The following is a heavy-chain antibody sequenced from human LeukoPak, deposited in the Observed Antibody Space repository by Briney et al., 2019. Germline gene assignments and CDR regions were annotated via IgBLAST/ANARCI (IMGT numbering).Heavy chain of an antibody. D-gene: IGHD2-8*01. CDR1: GYTFTGYY. J-gene: IGHJ5*02. Sequence: AASVKVSCKAPGYTFTGYYMHWVRQAPGQGLEWMGWINPNSGGTNYAQKFQGRVTMTRDTSISTAYMELSRLRSDDTAVYYCARDCTNGVCQNWFDPWGQGTLVTVSS. V-gene: IGHV1-2*02. CDR3: ARDCTNGVCQNWFDP. CDR2: INPNSGGT.